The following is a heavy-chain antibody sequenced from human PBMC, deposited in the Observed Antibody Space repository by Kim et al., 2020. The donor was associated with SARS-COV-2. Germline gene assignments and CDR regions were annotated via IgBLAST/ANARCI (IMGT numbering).Heavy chain of an antibody. Sequence: GGSLRLSCSASGFTFSSYAMHWVRQAPGKGLEYVSAISSNGGSTYYADSVKGRFTISRDNSKNTLYLQMSSLRAEDTAVYYCVKGAGWAIFGVVFRGFDYWGQGTLVTVSS. CDR3: VKGAGWAIFGVVFRGFDY. J-gene: IGHJ4*02. V-gene: IGHV3-64D*09. CDR2: ISSNGGST. D-gene: IGHD3-3*01. CDR1: GFTFSSYA.